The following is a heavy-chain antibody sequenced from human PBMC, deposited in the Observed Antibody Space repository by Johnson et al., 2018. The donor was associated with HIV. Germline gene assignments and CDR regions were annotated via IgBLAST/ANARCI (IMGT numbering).Heavy chain of an antibody. Sequence: QVQLVESGGGLVKPGGSLRLSCAASGFIFSDYYMSWIRQAPGKGLEWVAVISYDGSNKYYADSVKGRFTISRDNSKNTLYLQMNSLRAEDTAVYYCALILTERDAFDIWGQGTMVTVSS. CDR3: ALILTERDAFDI. V-gene: IGHV3-30-3*01. CDR2: ISYDGSNK. CDR1: GFIFSDYY. D-gene: IGHD3-9*01. J-gene: IGHJ3*02.